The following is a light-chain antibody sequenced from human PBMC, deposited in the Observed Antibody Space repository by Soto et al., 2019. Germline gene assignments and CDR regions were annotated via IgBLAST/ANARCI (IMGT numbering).Light chain of an antibody. CDR3: QQYGNSRWS. V-gene: IGKV3-20*01. J-gene: IGKJ1*01. Sequence: DSVLAQSPGTLSLSPGERAALSCSASQSVNSSYLAWYQQRRGQGPRLLIYGASSRAAGIPDRFSGSGSGTDFTLTISRLEPEDFAVYYCQQYGNSRWSLGQGTKVDIK. CDR2: GAS. CDR1: QSVNSSY.